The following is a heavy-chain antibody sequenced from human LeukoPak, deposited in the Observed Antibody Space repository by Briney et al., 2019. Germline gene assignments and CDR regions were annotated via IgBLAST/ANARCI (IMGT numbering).Heavy chain of an antibody. J-gene: IGHJ4*02. CDR2: IYHSGST. CDR1: GGSISSSNW. CDR3: ARDYGSGYDSSGGYFDY. V-gene: IGHV4-4*02. Sequence: SETLSLTCAVSGGSISSSNWWSWVRQPPGKGLEWIGEIYHSGSTNYNPSLKSRVTISVDKSKNQFSLKLSSVTAADTAVYYCARDYGSGYDSSGGYFDYWGQGTLVTVSS. D-gene: IGHD3-22*01.